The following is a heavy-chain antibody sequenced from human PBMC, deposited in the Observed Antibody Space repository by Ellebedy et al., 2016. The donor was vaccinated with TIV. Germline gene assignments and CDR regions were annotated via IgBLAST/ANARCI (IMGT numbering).Heavy chain of an antibody. CDR1: GGSISSYY. D-gene: IGHD3-22*01. CDR3: ARRRYYYDSSGYSDYLNY. CDR2: IYYSGST. V-gene: IGHV4-59*08. Sequence: MPSETLSLTCTVSGGSISSYYWSWIRQPPGKGLEWIGYIYYSGSTNYNPSLKSRVTKSVDKSKNQFSLKLSSVTAADTAVYYCARRRYYYDSSGYSDYLNYWGQGTLVTVSS. J-gene: IGHJ4*02.